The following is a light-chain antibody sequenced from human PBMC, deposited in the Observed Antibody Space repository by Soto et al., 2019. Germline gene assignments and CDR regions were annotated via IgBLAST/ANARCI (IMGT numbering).Light chain of an antibody. J-gene: IGKJ1*01. CDR2: GAS. CDR1: QSVSSSY. V-gene: IGKV3-20*01. CDR3: QQYGSSPL. Sequence: ILLTQSPGTLSFSPRERATLSCKAIQSVSSSYLAWYQQKPGQAPRLLIYGASSRATGIPDRFSGSGSGTDFTLTISRLEPEDFAVYYCQQYGSSPLFGQGTKVDIK.